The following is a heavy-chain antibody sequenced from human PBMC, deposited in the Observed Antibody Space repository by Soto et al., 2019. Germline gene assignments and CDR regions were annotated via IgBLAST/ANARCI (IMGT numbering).Heavy chain of an antibody. J-gene: IGHJ6*02. CDR1: VGTFSSDA. CDR2: IIPIFGTA. Sequence: QVQLVQSGSEVKKPGSSVKVSCKAAVGTFSSDAISWVRQAPGQGLEWRGGIIPIFGTANYAQKFQGRVTITADESTSTAYMELSRVSSEDTAVYSCARDIVVVPAAINYYYYGMDVWGQGTTVTVSS. V-gene: IGHV1-69*01. D-gene: IGHD2-2*01. CDR3: ARDIVVVPAAINYYYYGMDV.